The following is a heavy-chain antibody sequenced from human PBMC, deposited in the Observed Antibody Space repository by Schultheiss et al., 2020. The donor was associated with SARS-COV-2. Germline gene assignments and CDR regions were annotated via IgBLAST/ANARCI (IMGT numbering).Heavy chain of an antibody. V-gene: IGHV3-30*12. CDR1: GFAFSDYV. D-gene: IGHD2-8*01. CDR3: ARVGRDCSHGVCYNAEYFQH. CDR2: TYSDGSKK. J-gene: IGHJ1*01. Sequence: GESLKISCAASGFAFSDYVMHWVRLAPGKALEWVALTYSDGSKKYYADSVKGRFTISRDNAKSSLFLQMNSLRAEDTAVYYCARVGRDCSHGVCYNAEYFQHWGQGTLVTVSS.